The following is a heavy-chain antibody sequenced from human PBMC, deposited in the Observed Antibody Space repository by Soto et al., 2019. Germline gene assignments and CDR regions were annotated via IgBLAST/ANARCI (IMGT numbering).Heavy chain of an antibody. J-gene: IGHJ3*02. Sequence: GGSLRLSCAASGFTFSTYEMNWVRQAPGKGLEWVSYISSSASTIYYADSVKGRFTISRDNAKNSLYLQMNSLRAEDTAVYYCAKIHLGRRAFDIWGQGTMVTVSS. CDR1: GFTFSTYE. CDR3: AKIHLGRRAFDI. CDR2: ISSSASTI. V-gene: IGHV3-48*03.